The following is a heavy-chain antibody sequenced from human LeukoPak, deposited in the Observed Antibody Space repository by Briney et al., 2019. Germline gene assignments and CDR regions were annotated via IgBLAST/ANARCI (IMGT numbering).Heavy chain of an antibody. CDR1: GYSFTSYW. V-gene: IGHV5-51*01. J-gene: IGHJ4*02. Sequence: GESLKISCKGSGYSFTSYWIGWVRQMPGKGLEWMGIIYPGDSDTRYSPSFQGQVTISADKSIGTAYLQWSSLEASDTAMYYCARHVVSSCSWCNFDYWGQGTLVTVSS. CDR2: IYPGDSDT. D-gene: IGHD6-13*01. CDR3: ARHVVSSCSWCNFDY.